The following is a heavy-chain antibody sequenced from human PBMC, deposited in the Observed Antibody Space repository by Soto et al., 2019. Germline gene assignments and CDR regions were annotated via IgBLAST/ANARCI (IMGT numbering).Heavy chain of an antibody. CDR2: IIPIFGTA. Sequence: SVKVSCKATGGTFSSYAISWVRQAPGQGLEWMGGIIPIFGTANYAQKFQGRGTITADESKNTLYLQMNTLRAEDTAVYYCAKNERRGYSYGVDFDYWGQGTLVTVSS. CDR1: GGTFSSYA. D-gene: IGHD5-18*01. J-gene: IGHJ4*02. CDR3: AKNERRGYSYGVDFDY. V-gene: IGHV1-69*13.